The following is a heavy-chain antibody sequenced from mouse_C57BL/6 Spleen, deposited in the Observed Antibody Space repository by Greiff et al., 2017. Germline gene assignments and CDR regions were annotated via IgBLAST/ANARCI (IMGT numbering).Heavy chain of an antibody. CDR1: GYTFTDHT. CDR3: AREEIYDYDVGSVWFAY. CDR2: IYPRDGST. D-gene: IGHD2-4*01. Sequence: QVQLQQSDAELVKPGASVKISCKASGYTFTDHTIHWMKQRPEQGLEWIGYIYPRDGSTKYNEKFKGKATLTADKSSSTAYMQLNSLTSEDSAVYFCAREEIYDYDVGSVWFAYWGQGTLVTVSA. J-gene: IGHJ3*01. V-gene: IGHV1-78*01.